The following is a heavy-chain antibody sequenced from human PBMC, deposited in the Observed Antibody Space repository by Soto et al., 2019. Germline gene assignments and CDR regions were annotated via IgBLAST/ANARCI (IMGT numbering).Heavy chain of an antibody. CDR2: IKEDGSEK. Sequence: PGGSLRLSCAASGFTFSRNWMTWVRQAPGKGLEWVANIKEDGSEKYYMDSVKGRFTIARDNAKSSLFLQLNSLRAEDAAIYYCARGGVTATTSNWFDSWGQGTLVTVSS. CDR3: ARGGVTATTSNWFDS. D-gene: IGHD1-26*01. V-gene: IGHV3-7*01. J-gene: IGHJ5*01. CDR1: GFTFSRNW.